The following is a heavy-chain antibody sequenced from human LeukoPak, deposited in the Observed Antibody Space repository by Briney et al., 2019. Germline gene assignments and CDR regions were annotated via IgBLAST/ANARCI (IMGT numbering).Heavy chain of an antibody. V-gene: IGHV3-9*01. J-gene: IGHJ6*02. CDR3: AIPNPDWLLYSYYYYGMDV. D-gene: IGHD3-9*01. Sequence: GGSLRLSCAASGFTFDDYAMHWVRQAPGKGLEWVSGISWNSSSIGYADSVKGRFTISRDNAKNSLYLQMNSLRAEDTAVYYCAIPNPDWLLYSYYYYGMDVWGQGTTVTVSS. CDR1: GFTFDDYA. CDR2: ISWNSSSI.